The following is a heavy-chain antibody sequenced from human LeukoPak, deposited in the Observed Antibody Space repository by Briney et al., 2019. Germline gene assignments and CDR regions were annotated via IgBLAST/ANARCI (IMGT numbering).Heavy chain of an antibody. CDR3: ARNSDSYGYGLDP. D-gene: IGHD5-18*01. Sequence: GGSLRLSCAASGFTFSSYAMSWVRQAPGKGLEWVAKIKQDGSEKYYVDSVKGRFTISRDNAKNSLYLQMNSLRAEDTGVYYCARNSDSYGYGLDPWGQGTLVTVSS. CDR1: GFTFSSYA. CDR2: IKQDGSEK. V-gene: IGHV3-7*01. J-gene: IGHJ5*02.